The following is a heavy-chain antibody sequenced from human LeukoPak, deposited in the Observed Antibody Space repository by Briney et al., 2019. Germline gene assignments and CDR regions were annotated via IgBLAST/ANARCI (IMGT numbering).Heavy chain of an antibody. CDR3: ARGVRVGATAYYFDY. CDR1: GGTFSSYA. CDR2: IIPIFGTA. Sequence: GASVKVSCKASGGTFSSYAISWVRQAPGQGLEWMGRIIPIFGTANYAQKFQGRVTITTDESTSTAYMELSSLRSEDTAVYYCARGVRVGATAYYFDYWGQGTLVTVSS. V-gene: IGHV1-69*05. J-gene: IGHJ4*02. D-gene: IGHD1-26*01.